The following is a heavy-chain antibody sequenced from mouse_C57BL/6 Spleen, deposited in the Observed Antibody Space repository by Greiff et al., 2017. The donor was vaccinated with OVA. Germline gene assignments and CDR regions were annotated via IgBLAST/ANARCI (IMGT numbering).Heavy chain of an antibody. Sequence: VKLMESGAELVRPGASVTLSCKASGYTFTDYEMHWVKQTPVHGLEWIGAIDPETGGTAYNQKFKGKAILTADKSSSTAYMELRSLTSEDSAVYYCTRRETGTVGYFDVWGTGTTVTVSS. V-gene: IGHV1-15*01. CDR2: IDPETGGT. J-gene: IGHJ1*03. CDR1: GYTFTDYE. D-gene: IGHD4-1*01. CDR3: TRRETGTVGYFDV.